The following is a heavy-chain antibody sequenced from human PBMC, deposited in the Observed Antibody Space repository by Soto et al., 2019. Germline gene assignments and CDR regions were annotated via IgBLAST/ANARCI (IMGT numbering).Heavy chain of an antibody. J-gene: IGHJ3*02. CDR3: ARTRRPMMTNDPFDI. Sequence: EVQLVQSGAEIKKPGESLEISCKGSGYNFTTNWIGWVRQMPGKGLEWMGIIYPADSDTRYSPSFRGQVTISADKSITTAYLQWSSLKASDTAMYYCARTRRPMMTNDPFDIWGQGTMVTVSS. CDR2: IYPADSDT. V-gene: IGHV5-51*01. D-gene: IGHD3-22*01. CDR1: GYNFTTNW.